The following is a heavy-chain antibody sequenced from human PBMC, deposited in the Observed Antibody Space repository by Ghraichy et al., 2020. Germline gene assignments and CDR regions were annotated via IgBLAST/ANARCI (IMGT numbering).Heavy chain of an antibody. CDR2: INHSGST. CDR3: ARVGTDYDFWSGYDYYYGMDV. D-gene: IGHD3-3*01. CDR1: GGSFSGYY. Sequence: SETLSLTCAVYGGSFSGYYWSWIRQPPGKGLEWIGEINHSGSTNYNPSLKSRVTISVDTSKNQFSLKLSSVTAADTAVYYCARVGTDYDFWSGYDYYYGMDVWGQGTTVTVSS. V-gene: IGHV4-34*01. J-gene: IGHJ6*02.